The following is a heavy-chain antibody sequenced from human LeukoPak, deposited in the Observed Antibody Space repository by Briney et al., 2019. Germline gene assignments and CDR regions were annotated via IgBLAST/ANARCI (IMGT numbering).Heavy chain of an antibody. CDR2: FIPIFGTA. V-gene: IGHV1-69*13. CDR1: GYTFTGYY. CDR3: ATGSGWFPSDY. D-gene: IGHD6-19*01. J-gene: IGHJ4*02. Sequence: SVKVSCKASGYTFTGYYMHWVRQAPGQGLEWMGVFIPIFGTAHYAQKFQGRITITADESTGTDYMNLSSLGSEDTAMYYCATGSGWFPSDYWGQGTLVTVSS.